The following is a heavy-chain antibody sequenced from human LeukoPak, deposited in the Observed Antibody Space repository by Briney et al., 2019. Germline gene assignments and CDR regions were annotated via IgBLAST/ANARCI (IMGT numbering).Heavy chain of an antibody. CDR3: AASMVWGVPIGFGR. CDR2: ISSSSSYI. CDR1: GFTFSSYS. V-gene: IGHV3-21*04. D-gene: IGHD3-10*01. J-gene: IGHJ4*02. Sequence: GGSLRLSCAASGFTFSSYSMNWVRQAPGKGLEWVSSISSSSSYIYYADSVKGRFTISRDNAKNTLYLQMNSLRAEDTAVYYCAASMVWGVPIGFGRRGQGTLVTVSS.